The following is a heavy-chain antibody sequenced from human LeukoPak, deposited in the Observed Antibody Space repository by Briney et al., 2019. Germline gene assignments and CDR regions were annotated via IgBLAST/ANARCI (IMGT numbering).Heavy chain of an antibody. D-gene: IGHD3-3*01. CDR1: GFTFSSYS. CDR2: ISSSSSTI. J-gene: IGHJ4*02. Sequence: GGSLRLSCAASGFTFSSYSMNWVRQAPGKGLEWVSYISSSSSTIYYADSVKGRFTISRDNSKNTLYLQMNSLRAEDTAVYYCAKGEYYDFWSGFSYAYYFDYWGQGTLVTVSS. CDR3: AKGEYYDFWSGFSYAYYFDY. V-gene: IGHV3-48*01.